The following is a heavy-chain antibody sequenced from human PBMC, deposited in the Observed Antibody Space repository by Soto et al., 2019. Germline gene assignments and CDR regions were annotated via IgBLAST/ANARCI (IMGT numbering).Heavy chain of an antibody. CDR2: IIDSGGST. Sequence: EVHLLESGGALVQPGGSLRLSCAASGFTFSSCAMGWVRQAPGKGLEWVSDIIDSGGSTYYADAVKGRFIISRDNSKSTLYLQMNSLRAEDTAVYYCGKGRSYYYYYGVDVWGQGTTVTVSS. V-gene: IGHV3-23*01. J-gene: IGHJ6*02. CDR1: GFTFSSCA. D-gene: IGHD1-26*01. CDR3: GKGRSYYYYYGVDV.